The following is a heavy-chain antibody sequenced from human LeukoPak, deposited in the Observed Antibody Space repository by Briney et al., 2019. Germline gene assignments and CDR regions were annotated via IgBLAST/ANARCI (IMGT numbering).Heavy chain of an antibody. J-gene: IGHJ4*02. CDR3: ARHRAYSSSSPFDY. CDR2: INHRGGT. Sequence: PSETLSLTCAVYGGSFSGYFWNWIRQPPGKGLEWIGEINHRGGTNYNPTLKSRVTISVDSSKKQLSLKLSSVTAADTAVYYCARHRAYSSSSPFDYWGQGTLVTVSS. CDR1: GGSFSGYF. V-gene: IGHV4-34*01. D-gene: IGHD6-6*01.